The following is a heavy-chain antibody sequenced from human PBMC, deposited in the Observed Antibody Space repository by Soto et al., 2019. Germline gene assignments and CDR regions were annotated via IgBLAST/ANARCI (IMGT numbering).Heavy chain of an antibody. CDR1: GFTFSDYY. CDR3: ARDYYDFWSGYYSYAFDI. D-gene: IGHD3-3*01. V-gene: IGHV3-11*01. CDR2: ISSSGSTI. J-gene: IGHJ3*02. Sequence: PGGSLRLSCAASGFTFSDYYMSWIRQAPGKGLEWVSYISSSGSTIYYADSVKGRFTISRDNAKNSLYLQMNSLRAEDTAVYYCARDYYDFWSGYYSYAFDIWGQGTMVTVSS.